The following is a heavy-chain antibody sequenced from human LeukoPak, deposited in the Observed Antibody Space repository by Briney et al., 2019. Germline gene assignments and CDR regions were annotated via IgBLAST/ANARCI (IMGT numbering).Heavy chain of an antibody. Sequence: PGGSLRLSCAASGFTFGSYSMNWVRQAPGKGLEWVSFISSLSGTREYADSVKGRFTISRDNAKSSLYLQMNSLRAEDTAVYYCARDQGGSYSYWGQGTLVTVSS. V-gene: IGHV3-48*01. CDR3: ARDQGGSYSY. CDR1: GFTFGSYS. J-gene: IGHJ4*02. CDR2: ISSLSGTR. D-gene: IGHD1-26*01.